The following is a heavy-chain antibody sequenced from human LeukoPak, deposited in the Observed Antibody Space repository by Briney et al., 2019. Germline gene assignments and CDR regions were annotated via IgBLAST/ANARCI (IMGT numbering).Heavy chain of an antibody. V-gene: IGHV4-39*01. CDR3: ARVMRGGFGELLFRRYYFDY. J-gene: IGHJ4*02. Sequence: PSETLSLTCTVSGGSISSSSYYWGWIRQPPGKGLEWIGRVYYSGSTYYNPSLKSRVTMSVDTSKNQFSLKLSSVTAADTAVYYCARVMRGGFGELLFRRYYFDYWGQGTLVTVSS. D-gene: IGHD3-10*01. CDR2: VYYSGST. CDR1: GGSISSSSYY.